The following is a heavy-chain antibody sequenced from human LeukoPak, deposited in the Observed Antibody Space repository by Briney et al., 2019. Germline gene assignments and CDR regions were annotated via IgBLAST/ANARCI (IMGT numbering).Heavy chain of an antibody. CDR3: AKDQGSSSGWYSRDGFAL. CDR2: ISGSGGNT. V-gene: IGHV3-23*01. Sequence: PGGSLRLSCAASGFTFSNYAMSWVRQAPGRGLEWVSGISGSGGNTFYADSVKGRFTISRDNSKTTLYLQMNSLRAEDTAVYYCAKDQGSSSGWYSRDGFALWGRGTMVTVSS. J-gene: IGHJ3*01. CDR1: GFTFSNYA. D-gene: IGHD6-19*01.